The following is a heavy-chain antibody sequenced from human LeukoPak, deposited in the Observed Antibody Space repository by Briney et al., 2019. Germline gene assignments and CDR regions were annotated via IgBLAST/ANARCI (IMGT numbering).Heavy chain of an antibody. D-gene: IGHD2/OR15-2a*01. CDR2: ISSSSSYI. J-gene: IGHJ6*03. CDR3: ARAFGRSSDYMDV. CDR1: GFTFSNYS. V-gene: IGHV3-21*01. Sequence: PGGSLRLSCAASGFTFSNYSMNWVRQAPGKGLEWVSSISSSSSYIYYADPVKGRFTISRDNAKNSLYLQMNSLRAEDTAVYYCARAFGRSSDYMDVWGKGTTVTVSS.